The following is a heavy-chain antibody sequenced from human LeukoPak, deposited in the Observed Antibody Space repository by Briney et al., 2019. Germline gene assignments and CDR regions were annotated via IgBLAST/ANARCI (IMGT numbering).Heavy chain of an antibody. CDR2: VYSRGST. J-gene: IGHJ4*02. D-gene: IGHD5-24*01. V-gene: IGHV4-61*02. CDR3: ARLEMATTKPLDY. Sequence: PSQTLSLTCTVSGGSISSATYYWSWIRQPAGKGLEWIGRVYSRGSTNYNPSLKSRVTISVDTSKSQFSLKLSSVTAADTAVYYCARLEMATTKPLDYWGQGTLVTVSS. CDR1: GGSISSATYY.